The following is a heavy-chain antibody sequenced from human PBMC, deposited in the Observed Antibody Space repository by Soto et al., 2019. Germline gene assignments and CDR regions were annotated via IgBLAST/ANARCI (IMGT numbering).Heavy chain of an antibody. CDR2: ISYSGST. CDR3: ARGTSWQLPFDY. J-gene: IGHJ4*02. Sequence: SEPLSLTYTVSSDYIRSYYWSWVRQPPWKRLEWIGYISYSGSTDYNPSLKSRVTISGDTSKNQFSLKVSSVTAADTAVYYCARGTSWQLPFDYWGQGTLVTVSS. D-gene: IGHD6-13*01. V-gene: IGHV4-59*01. CDR1: SDYIRSYY.